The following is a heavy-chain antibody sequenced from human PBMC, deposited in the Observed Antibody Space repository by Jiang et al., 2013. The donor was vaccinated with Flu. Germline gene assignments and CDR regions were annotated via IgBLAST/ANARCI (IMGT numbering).Heavy chain of an antibody. V-gene: IGHV4-39*01. CDR2: IYYSGST. Sequence: SLTCTVSGGSISSSSYYWGWIRQPPGKGLEWIGSIYYSGSTYYNPSLKSRVTISVDTSKNQFSLKLSSVTAADTAVYYCARHVTVTTVDGVGFIDYWGQGTLVTVSS. D-gene: IGHD4-11*01. CDR1: GGSISSSSYY. CDR3: ARHVTVTTVDGVGFIDY. J-gene: IGHJ4*02.